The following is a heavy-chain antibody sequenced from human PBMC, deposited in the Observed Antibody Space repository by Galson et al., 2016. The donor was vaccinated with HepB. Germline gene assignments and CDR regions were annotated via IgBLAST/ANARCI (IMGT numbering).Heavy chain of an antibody. Sequence: LSLTCTVSGVSISSSSYYWGWIRQPPGKGLEWIGSFYYSGSTYYNPSLKSRINISVDTSKKQFSLKLSSVTAADTAVYYCVRHSRFTMIEVVTPIDYWGQATLVTVSS. CDR3: VRHSRFTMIEVVTPIDY. D-gene: IGHD3-22*01. CDR1: GVSISSSSYY. J-gene: IGHJ4*02. V-gene: IGHV4-39*01. CDR2: FYYSGST.